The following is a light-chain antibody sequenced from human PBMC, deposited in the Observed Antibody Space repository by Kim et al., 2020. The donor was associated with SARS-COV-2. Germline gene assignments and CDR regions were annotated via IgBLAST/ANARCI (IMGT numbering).Light chain of an antibody. V-gene: IGLV6-57*03. Sequence: KTVNISCNRSSGSIASSYVQWYQQRPDSAPTTVIYEDNQRPSGVPHRFSGSIDSYSNSASLTISGLQTEDEADYYCQSYVGNNHVVFGGGTQLTVL. CDR2: EDN. J-gene: IGLJ3*02. CDR1: SGSIASSY. CDR3: QSYVGNNHVV.